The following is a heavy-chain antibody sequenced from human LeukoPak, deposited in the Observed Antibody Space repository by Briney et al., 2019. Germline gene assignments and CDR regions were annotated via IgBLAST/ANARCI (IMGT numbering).Heavy chain of an antibody. J-gene: IGHJ4*02. CDR2: ISGSGGST. V-gene: IGHV3-23*01. Sequence: GGSLRLSCAASGFTFSSYGMSGVRQAPGKGLEWVSAISGSGGSTYYADTVKGRFTISRDNSKNTLYLQMNSLRAEDTAVYYCAKGSVRSILIGYCDYWGQGTLVTVSS. D-gene: IGHD3-9*01. CDR1: GFTFSSYG. CDR3: AKGSVRSILIGYCDY.